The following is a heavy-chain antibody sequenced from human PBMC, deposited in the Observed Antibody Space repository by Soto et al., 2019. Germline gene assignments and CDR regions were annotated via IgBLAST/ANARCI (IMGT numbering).Heavy chain of an antibody. J-gene: IGHJ3*01. D-gene: IGHD3-10*01. CDR1: GFIFSSYW. Sequence: EVQLVESGGDLVQPGGSLRLSCAASGFIFSSYWMHWVRQAPGKGLVWVSRVKSDGSTYYADSVKGRFTISRDNAKNKRYLQMNSVTVEDTAVYYCARGIRGHYGSDVWGQGTMVTVSS. V-gene: IGHV3-74*01. CDR3: ARGIRGHYGSDV. CDR2: VKSDGST.